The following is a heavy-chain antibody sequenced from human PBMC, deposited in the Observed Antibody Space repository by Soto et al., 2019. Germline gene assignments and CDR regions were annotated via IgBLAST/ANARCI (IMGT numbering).Heavy chain of an antibody. J-gene: IGHJ4*02. V-gene: IGHV3-15*01. D-gene: IGHD3-3*01. CDR2: IKSKTDGGTT. CDR3: TIRSLSSPVLRLLEQDY. Sequence: EVQLVESGGGLIKPGGSLRLSCAASGFTFSNAWMSWVRQAPGKGLEWVGRIKSKTDGGTTDYAAPVKGRFTISRDDSKNTLYLQMNSLKTEDTAVYYCTIRSLSSPVLRLLEQDYWGQGTLVTVSS. CDR1: GFTFSNAW.